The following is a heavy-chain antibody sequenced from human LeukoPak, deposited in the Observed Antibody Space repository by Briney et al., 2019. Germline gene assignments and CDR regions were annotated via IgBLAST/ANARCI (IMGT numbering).Heavy chain of an antibody. CDR3: ARTAMGLWGYFDY. CDR1: GYSISSGYY. CDR2: IYHSGST. J-gene: IGHJ4*02. D-gene: IGHD5-18*01. Sequence: SETLSLTCAVSGYSISSGYYWGWIRQPPGKGLEWIGSIYHSGSTYYNPSLKSRVTISVDTSKNQFSLKLSSVTAADTAVYYCARTAMGLWGYFDYWGQGTLVTVSS. V-gene: IGHV4-38-2*01.